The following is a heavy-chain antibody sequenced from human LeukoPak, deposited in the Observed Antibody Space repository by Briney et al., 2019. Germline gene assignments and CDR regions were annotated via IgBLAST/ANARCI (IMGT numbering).Heavy chain of an antibody. CDR3: ARGYGYSYAYYFDY. CDR1: GFTFSDYY. CDR2: ISSSGSTI. V-gene: IGHV3-11*01. J-gene: IGHJ4*02. Sequence: GGSLRLSCAASGFTFSDYYMSWIRQAPGRGLEWVSYISSSGSTIYYADSVKGRFTISRDNTKNSLYLQMNSLRAEDTAVYYCARGYGYSYAYYFDYWGQGTLVTVSS. D-gene: IGHD5-18*01.